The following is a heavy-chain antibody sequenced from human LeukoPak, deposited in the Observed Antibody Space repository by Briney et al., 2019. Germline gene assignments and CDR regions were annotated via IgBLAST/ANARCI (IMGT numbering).Heavy chain of an antibody. D-gene: IGHD1-1*01. CDR3: TTMRELEFEEYYFDS. J-gene: IGHJ4*02. CDR1: GYSITTYW. Sequence: GESLKISCQGSGYSITTYWIGWVRQKPGKGLEWLGSIHPGDSDTTYNPSFQGQVTISVDKSISTAYLQWSSLRASDTAMYYCTTMRELEFEEYYFDSWGQGTLVTVSS. V-gene: IGHV5-51*01. CDR2: IHPGDSDT.